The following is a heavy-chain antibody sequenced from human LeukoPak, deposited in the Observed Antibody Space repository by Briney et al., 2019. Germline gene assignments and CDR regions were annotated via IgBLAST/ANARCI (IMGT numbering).Heavy chain of an antibody. CDR3: ARDDNWGFDY. CDR2: IRGSRSGL. D-gene: IGHD7-27*01. CDR1: GFVFSDFS. Sequence: GGSLRLSCAASGFVFSDFSMNWVRRAPGKGLEWVANIRGSRSGLGSGNYYAGSVKGRFTISRDDAKNSLYLQMSSLRAEDTAFYYCARDDNWGFDYWGQGALVTVSS. V-gene: IGHV3-21*05. J-gene: IGHJ4*02.